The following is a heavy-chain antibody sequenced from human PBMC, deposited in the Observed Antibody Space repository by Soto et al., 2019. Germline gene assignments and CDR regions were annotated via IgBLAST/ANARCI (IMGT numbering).Heavy chain of an antibody. CDR2: SNSDGSGI. CDR3: TRDRPETQYDYHPIFDH. D-gene: IGHD5-12*01. CDR1: GFTFSGYW. V-gene: IGHV3-74*01. J-gene: IGHJ4*02. Sequence: EVQLVESGGGLVQPGGSLRLSCAASGFTFSGYWMHWVRQVPGKGLIWVARSNSDGSGISYADSVRGRFTISRDNVRNILFLQMNSLRGDDSAAYYCTRDRPETQYDYHPIFDHWGQGTLVTVSS.